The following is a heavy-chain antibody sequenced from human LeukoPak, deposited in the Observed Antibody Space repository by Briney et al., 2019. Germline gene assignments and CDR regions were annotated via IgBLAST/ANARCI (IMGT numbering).Heavy chain of an antibody. Sequence: GGSLRLSCAASGFSFSDFAIHWVRQAPGKGLEWVGVISYDGSNTYFTDSVKGRFTISRDNSENTLYLQMNSLRAEDTAVYYCARGYCRSSTCSGRYSGSYRGVEFFDYWGQGTLVTVSS. D-gene: IGHD1-26*01. CDR3: ARGYCRSSTCSGRYSGSYRGVEFFDY. V-gene: IGHV3-30-3*01. CDR1: GFSFSDFA. CDR2: ISYDGSNT. J-gene: IGHJ4*02.